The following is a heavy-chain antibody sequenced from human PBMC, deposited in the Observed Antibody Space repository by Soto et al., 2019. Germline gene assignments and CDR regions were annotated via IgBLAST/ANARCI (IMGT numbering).Heavy chain of an antibody. Sequence: SETLSLTCTVSGGSISSYYWSWIRQPPGKGLEWIGYIYYSGSTNYNPSLKSRVTLSVDTSKNQFSLKLSSVTAADTAVYYCASSYGSLRFLEERPYYYYYMDAWGKGTSVTVSS. CDR2: IYYSGST. V-gene: IGHV4-59*08. D-gene: IGHD3-3*01. CDR1: GGSISSYY. J-gene: IGHJ6*03. CDR3: ASSYGSLRFLEERPYYYYYMDA.